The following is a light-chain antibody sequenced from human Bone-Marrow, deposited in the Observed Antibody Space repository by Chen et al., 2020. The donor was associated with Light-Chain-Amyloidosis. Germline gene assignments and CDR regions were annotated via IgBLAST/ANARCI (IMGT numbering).Light chain of an antibody. V-gene: IGLV3-25*03. CDR2: RDT. CDR3: QSADSSGTDEVI. J-gene: IGLJ2*01. Sequence: SYELTQPPSVSVSPGQTARITCSGDDLPTKYAYWYQQKPGQAPVLVIHRDTEWPSGISERFSECRAGTPGTVTSSGVEGEDEADYNCQSADSSGTDEVICGGGSKLTV. CDR1: DLPTKY.